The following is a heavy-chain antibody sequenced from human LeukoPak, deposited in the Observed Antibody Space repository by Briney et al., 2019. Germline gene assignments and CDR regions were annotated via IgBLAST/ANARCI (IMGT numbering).Heavy chain of an antibody. V-gene: IGHV3-23*01. D-gene: IGHD3-22*01. Sequence: GGSLRLSCAASGFTFSSYAMSWVRQAPGKGLEWVSAISGSGGSTYYADSVKGRFTISRDNSKNTLYLQMNSLRAEDTAVYYCAKAISRYYYDSSGYYPLDYWGQGTLVTVSS. CDR2: ISGSGGST. J-gene: IGHJ4*02. CDR1: GFTFSSYA. CDR3: AKAISRYYYDSSGYYPLDY.